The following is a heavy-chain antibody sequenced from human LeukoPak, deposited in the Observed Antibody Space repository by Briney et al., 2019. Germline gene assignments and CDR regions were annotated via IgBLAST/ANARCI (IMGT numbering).Heavy chain of an antibody. CDR3: ARNLELEYYFDY. Sequence: GASVKVSCKASGYTFTSYGISWVRQAPGQGLEWMGWISAYNGNTNYAQKLQGRVTMTRDTSTSTVYMELSSLRSEDTAVYYCARNLELEYYFDYWGQGTLVTVSS. CDR2: ISAYNGNT. J-gene: IGHJ4*02. CDR1: GYTFTSYG. D-gene: IGHD3-3*01. V-gene: IGHV1-18*01.